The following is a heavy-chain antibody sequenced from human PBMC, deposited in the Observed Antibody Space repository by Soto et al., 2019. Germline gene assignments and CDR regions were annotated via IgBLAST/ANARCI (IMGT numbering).Heavy chain of an antibody. Sequence: PGGSLRLSCAASGFTFSRYSMSWVRQAPGKGLEWVSAISGSGGSTYYADSVKGRFTISRDNSKNTLYLQMNSLRAEDTAVYYCARLYYDFWSGYFPDYYYYYGMDVWGQGTTVTVSS. D-gene: IGHD3-3*01. CDR3: ARLYYDFWSGYFPDYYYYYGMDV. CDR2: ISGSGGST. V-gene: IGHV3-23*01. J-gene: IGHJ6*02. CDR1: GFTFSRYS.